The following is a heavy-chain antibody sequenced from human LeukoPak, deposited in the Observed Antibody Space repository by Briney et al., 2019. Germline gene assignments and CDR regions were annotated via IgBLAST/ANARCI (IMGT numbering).Heavy chain of an antibody. CDR2: IYTSGST. J-gene: IGHJ4*02. V-gene: IGHV4-61*02. D-gene: IGHD2-2*01. CDR3: ARVVYHYYFDY. CDR1: GGSISSGSYY. Sequence: SQTLSLTCTVSGGSISSGSYYWSWIRQPAGKGLEWIGRIYTSGSTNYNPSLKSRVTISVDTSKNQFSLKLTSVTAADTAVYYCARVVYHYYFDYWGQGTLVTVSS.